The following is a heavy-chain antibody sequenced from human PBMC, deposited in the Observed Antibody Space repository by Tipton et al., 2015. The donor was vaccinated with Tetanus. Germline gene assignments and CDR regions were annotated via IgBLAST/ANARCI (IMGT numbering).Heavy chain of an antibody. CDR1: GGSLRGGDHY. CDR3: ARGGSSVGP. V-gene: IGHV4-61*08. D-gene: IGHD3-10*01. Sequence: TLSLTCTVSGGSLRGGDHYWSWIRQPPGKELEWIGWIYYSGSTKYNPSLKSRVTMSVDTSKNQFSLKLRSVSAADTAVYYCARGGSSVGPWGQGTQVSVSS. CDR2: IYYSGST. J-gene: IGHJ5*02.